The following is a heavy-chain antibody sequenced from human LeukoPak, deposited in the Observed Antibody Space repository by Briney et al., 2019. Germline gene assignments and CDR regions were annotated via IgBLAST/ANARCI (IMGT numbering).Heavy chain of an antibody. Sequence: SETLSLTCAVYGGSFSGYYWSWIRQPPGKGLEWIGEINHSGSTNYNPSLKSRVTISVDTSKNQFSLKLSSVTAADTAVYYCATITAAGYLDPWGQGTLVTVSS. CDR1: GGSFSGYY. V-gene: IGHV4-34*01. D-gene: IGHD6-13*01. CDR3: ATITAAGYLDP. CDR2: INHSGST. J-gene: IGHJ5*02.